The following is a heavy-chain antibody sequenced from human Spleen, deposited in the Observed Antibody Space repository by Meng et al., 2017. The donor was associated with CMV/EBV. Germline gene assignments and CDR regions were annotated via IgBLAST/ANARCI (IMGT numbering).Heavy chain of an antibody. CDR3: ATIDFWSGSFDY. CDR1: GYTLTELS. V-gene: IGHV1-24*01. CDR2: FDPEDGET. J-gene: IGHJ4*02. Sequence: QVQLVQSGAEAEKPGASVKVSCKVSGYTLTELSLHWVRQAPGKGLEWMGGFDPEDGETIYAQKFQGRVTMTEDTSTDTAYMELSSLRSEDTAVYYCATIDFWSGSFDYWGQGTLVTVSS. D-gene: IGHD3-3*01.